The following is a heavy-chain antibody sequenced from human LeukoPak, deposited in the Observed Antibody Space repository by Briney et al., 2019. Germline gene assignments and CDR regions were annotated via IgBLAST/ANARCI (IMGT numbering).Heavy chain of an antibody. V-gene: IGHV3-23*01. CDR2: ISGSGGST. D-gene: IGHD3-22*01. CDR3: ATRRYYYDSSGPI. Sequence: GGSLRLSCAASGFTFSSYAMSWVRQAPGKGLEWVSAISGSGGSTYYADSVKGRFTISRDNSKNTLYLQMNSLRAEDTAVYYCATRRYYYDSSGPIWGQGTMVTVSS. CDR1: GFTFSSYA. J-gene: IGHJ3*02.